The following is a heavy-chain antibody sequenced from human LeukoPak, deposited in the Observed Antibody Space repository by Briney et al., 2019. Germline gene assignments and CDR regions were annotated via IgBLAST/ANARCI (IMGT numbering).Heavy chain of an antibody. CDR2: ISGSGRTI. CDR3: AKNVMVKRYIDY. D-gene: IGHD5-18*01. J-gene: IGHJ4*02. V-gene: IGHV3-23*01. Sequence: GGSLRLSCAASGFTFSNYAMTWVRQAPGKGLQWISVISGSGRTIEYEDSVKGRFTISRDNSKNTVPLRMNNLRVEDTAIYYCAKNVMVKRYIDYWGQGTPVTVSS. CDR1: GFTFSNYA.